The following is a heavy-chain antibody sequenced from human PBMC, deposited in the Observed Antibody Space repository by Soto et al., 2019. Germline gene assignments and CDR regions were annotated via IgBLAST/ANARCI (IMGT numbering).Heavy chain of an antibody. Sequence: EVQLSESGGGLVQPGGSLRLSCAASGFTFSKYAMMWVRQAPGKGLEWDAGILGSGGTYHADSVKGRFTISKDNSLSTLYLQMDFLRADDTAVYYCAKAAVYGDGFWLPESWGQGTLVIVSS. V-gene: IGHV3-23*01. CDR3: AKAAVYGDGFWLPES. J-gene: IGHJ5*02. CDR2: ILGSGGT. D-gene: IGHD4-17*01. CDR1: GFTFSKYA.